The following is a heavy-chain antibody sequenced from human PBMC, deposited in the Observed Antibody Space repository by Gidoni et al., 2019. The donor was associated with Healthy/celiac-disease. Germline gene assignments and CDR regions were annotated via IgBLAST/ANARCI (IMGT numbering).Heavy chain of an antibody. CDR3: ARGNYGSGSYYIGAFDI. J-gene: IGHJ3*02. CDR1: GVTFSSYE. Sequence: EVQLVESGGGLVQPGGSLRLSCADSGVTFSSYEMNWVRQAPGKGLDWVSYISSSGSTIYYADSVKGRFTISRDNAKNSLYLQMNSLRAEDTAVYYCARGNYGSGSYYIGAFDIWGQGTMVTVSS. V-gene: IGHV3-48*03. CDR2: ISSSGSTI. D-gene: IGHD3-10*01.